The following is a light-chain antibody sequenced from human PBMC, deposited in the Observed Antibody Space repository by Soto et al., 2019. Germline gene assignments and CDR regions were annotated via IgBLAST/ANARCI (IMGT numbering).Light chain of an antibody. CDR2: EIN. V-gene: IGLV2-23*02. Sequence: QSALTQPASVSGSPGQWVTISCTGTSCAFGTDYVVSWYQHHPGKAPELLIYEINKRHGGVSDRFSASKSGNTASLILSGLQPEDEAQYYCCSYAPLLFGAGTQLTVL. CDR3: CSYAPLL. CDR1: SCAFGTDYV. J-gene: IGLJ2*01.